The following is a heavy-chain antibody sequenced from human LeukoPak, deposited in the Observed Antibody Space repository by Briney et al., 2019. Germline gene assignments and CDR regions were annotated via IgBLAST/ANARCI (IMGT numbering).Heavy chain of an antibody. J-gene: IGHJ6*04. Sequence: SETLSLTCTVSGVSISSYYWSWLRQPPGKGLEGIGYTYYSGSTNYNPSLKSRVTISVDTSKNQFSLKLSSVTAADTAVYYCARLSSSRVMDVCGKGTTVTVSS. V-gene: IGHV4-59*08. D-gene: IGHD6-6*01. CDR3: ARLSSSRVMDV. CDR2: TYYSGST. CDR1: GVSISSYY.